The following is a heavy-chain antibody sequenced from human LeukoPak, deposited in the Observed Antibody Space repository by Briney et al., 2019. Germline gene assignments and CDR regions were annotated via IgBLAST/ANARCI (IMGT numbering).Heavy chain of an antibody. J-gene: IGHJ6*03. CDR1: GFTFSSYE. V-gene: IGHV3-72*01. CDR3: AREGKRITLVRGVITPRGSYYLDV. CDR2: TRNKANSYTT. Sequence: PGGSLRLSCAASGFTFSSYEMNWVRQAPGKGLEWVGRTRNKANSYTTEYAASVKGRFTISRDDSKNSLYLQMNSLKTEDTAVYYCAREGKRITLVRGVITPRGSYYLDVWGKGTTVTVSS. D-gene: IGHD3-10*01.